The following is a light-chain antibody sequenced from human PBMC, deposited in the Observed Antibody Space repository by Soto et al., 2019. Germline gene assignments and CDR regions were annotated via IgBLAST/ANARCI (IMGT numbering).Light chain of an antibody. CDR2: GAS. V-gene: IGKV3-20*01. J-gene: IGKJ1*01. Sequence: EKVVTHSGAPISVSKGKRATLFCRASQSVGSGLSWYQQKRGQAPRRLIYGASIRATGIPDRFSGSGSGTDFTLTISILEPEDFALYYCQQYHSSPLTFGQGTKVDI. CDR3: QQYHSSPLT. CDR1: QSVGSG.